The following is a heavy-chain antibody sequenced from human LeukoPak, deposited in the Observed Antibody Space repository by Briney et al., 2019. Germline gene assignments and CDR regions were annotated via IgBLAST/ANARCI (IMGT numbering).Heavy chain of an antibody. CDR3: TRDYYSDSSGLGD. J-gene: IGHJ4*02. Sequence: PGGSLRLSCAASGFTFGDAAMSWVRQAPGKGLEWVGFIRSKGYGGTADYAASVKGRFTISRDDSKSIAYLQMNSLKSEDTAVYYCTRDYYSDSSGLGDWGQGTLVTVSS. D-gene: IGHD3-22*01. CDR1: GFTFGDAA. CDR2: IRSKGYGGTA. V-gene: IGHV3-49*04.